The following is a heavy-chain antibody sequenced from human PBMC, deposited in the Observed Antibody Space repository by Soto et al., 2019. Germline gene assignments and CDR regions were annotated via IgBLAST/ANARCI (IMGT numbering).Heavy chain of an antibody. J-gene: IGHJ6*02. V-gene: IGHV3-73*01. Sequence: EVQLVESGGGLVQPGGSLKLSCAASGFTFSGSAMHWVRQASGKGLEWVGRIRSKANSYATAYAASVKGRFTISRDDSKNTASLPMNSLKTEDTAVYYCTRPPWFGDLYGMDVWGQGTTVTVSS. CDR1: GFTFSGSA. CDR2: IRSKANSYAT. CDR3: TRPPWFGDLYGMDV. D-gene: IGHD3-10*01.